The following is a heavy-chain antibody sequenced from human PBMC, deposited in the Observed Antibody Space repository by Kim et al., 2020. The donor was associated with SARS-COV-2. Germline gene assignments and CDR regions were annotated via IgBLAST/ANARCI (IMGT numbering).Heavy chain of an antibody. CDR3: ARDSPEPYYYDSSGFDY. V-gene: IGHV4-59*01. Sequence: SETLSLTCTVSGGSISSYYWSWIRQPPGKGLEWIGYIYYSGSTNYNPSLKSRVTISVDTSKNQFSLKLSSVTAADTAVYYCARDSPEPYYYDSSGFDYWG. CDR2: IYYSGST. J-gene: IGHJ4*01. D-gene: IGHD3-22*01. CDR1: GGSISSYY.